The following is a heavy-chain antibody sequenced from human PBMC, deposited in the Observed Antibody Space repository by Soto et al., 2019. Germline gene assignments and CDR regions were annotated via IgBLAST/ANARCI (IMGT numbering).Heavy chain of an antibody. Sequence: EVLLVESGGGLIQPGGSLRLSCAASGFTVTNKYMTWVRQAPGKGLEWVSVIYSGGSTSYADSVKGRFTISRDNSKNILYLQMNSLRAEDTAVYYCARVDYGDYGWYFDLWCRGTLVTVSS. CDR3: ARVDYGDYGWYFDL. D-gene: IGHD4-17*01. CDR1: GFTVTNKY. J-gene: IGHJ2*01. CDR2: IYSGGST. V-gene: IGHV3-53*01.